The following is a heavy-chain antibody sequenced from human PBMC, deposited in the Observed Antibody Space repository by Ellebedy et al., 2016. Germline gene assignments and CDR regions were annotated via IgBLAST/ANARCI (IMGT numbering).Heavy chain of an antibody. D-gene: IGHD5-18*01. J-gene: IGHJ2*01. V-gene: IGHV4-59*08. CDR1: GGSISSYY. CDR3: ARHFHVDTAMVTGVDWYFDL. Sequence: SETLSLTCTVSGGSISSYYWSWIRQPPGKGLEWIGYIDYSGSTNYNPSLKSRVTISVDTSKNQFSLKLSSVTAADTAVYYCARHFHVDTAMVTGVDWYFDLWGRGTLVTVSS. CDR2: IDYSGST.